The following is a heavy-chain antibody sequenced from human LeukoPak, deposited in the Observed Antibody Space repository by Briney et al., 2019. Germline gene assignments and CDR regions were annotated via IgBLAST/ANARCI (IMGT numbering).Heavy chain of an antibody. Sequence: GRSLRLSCAASGFTVSSSYMSWVRQAPGKGLESVSIISSAGTTYYADSVKGRFTISRDNSKNTVYLQVNSLRDEDTAVYYCARDMYSGSYYGVNYWGQGTLVTVSS. D-gene: IGHD1-26*01. V-gene: IGHV3-66*01. CDR3: ARDMYSGSYYGVNY. CDR2: ISSAGTT. J-gene: IGHJ4*02. CDR1: GFTVSSSY.